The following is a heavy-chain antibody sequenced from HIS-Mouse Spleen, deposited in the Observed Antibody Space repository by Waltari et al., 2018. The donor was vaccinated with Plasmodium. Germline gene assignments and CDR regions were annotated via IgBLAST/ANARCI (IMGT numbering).Heavy chain of an antibody. V-gene: IGHV2-5*02. D-gene: IGHD4-4*01. J-gene: IGHJ5*02. CDR1: GFSLSTSGVG. CDR3: AHSATVTTSGDWFDP. CDR2: IYADDAK. Sequence: QTTLKESGPTLVKPTQTLTLTCTFSGFSLSTSGVGVGWIRQPPVKAREWLALIYADDAKRYSPYLKSTLTITKDTAKNQVVLTMTNRVPVDTATYYCAHSATVTTSGDWFDPWGQGTLVTVSS.